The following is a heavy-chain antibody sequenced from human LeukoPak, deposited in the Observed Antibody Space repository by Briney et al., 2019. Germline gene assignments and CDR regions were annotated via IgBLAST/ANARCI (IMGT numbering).Heavy chain of an antibody. CDR1: GFTFSAYS. D-gene: IGHD6-19*01. V-gene: IGHV3-48*02. Sequence: GGSLRLSCAASGFTFSAYSMNCVRQAPGKGLDWVSYISSRSSTIYYADSVKGRFTISRDNAKNSLYLEMNSLRDEDTAVYYCARSVIAVAGYDAFDIWGQGTVVTVSS. J-gene: IGHJ3*02. CDR3: ARSVIAVAGYDAFDI. CDR2: ISSRSSTI.